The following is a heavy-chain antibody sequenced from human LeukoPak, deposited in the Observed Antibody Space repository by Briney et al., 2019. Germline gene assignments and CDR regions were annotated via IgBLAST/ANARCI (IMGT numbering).Heavy chain of an antibody. J-gene: IGHJ4*02. CDR3: ARGGIAVAGYPTGY. V-gene: IGHV3-7*01. CDR1: GFTFSSYW. Sequence: GGSLRLSCAASGFTFSSYWMSWVRQAPGKGLEWVANIKQDGSEKYYVDSVKGRFTISRDNSKNTLYLQMNSLRAEDTAVYYCARGGIAVAGYPTGYWGQGTLVTVSS. CDR2: IKQDGSEK. D-gene: IGHD6-19*01.